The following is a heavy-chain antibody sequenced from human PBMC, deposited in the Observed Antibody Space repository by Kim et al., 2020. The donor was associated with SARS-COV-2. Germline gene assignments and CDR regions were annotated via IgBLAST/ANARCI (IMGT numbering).Heavy chain of an antibody. Sequence: ASVKVSCKASGYTFTSYYMHWVRQAPGQGLEWMGIINPSGGSISYAQKFQGRVTMTRDTSTSTVYMELSSLRSEDTAVYYCARDLSRFVDLWGIVGASPLSNGMDVWGQGTTVTVSS. V-gene: IGHV1-46*01. CDR3: ARDLSRFVDLWGIVGASPLSNGMDV. J-gene: IGHJ6*02. CDR1: GYTFTSYY. CDR2: INPSGGSI. D-gene: IGHD1-26*01.